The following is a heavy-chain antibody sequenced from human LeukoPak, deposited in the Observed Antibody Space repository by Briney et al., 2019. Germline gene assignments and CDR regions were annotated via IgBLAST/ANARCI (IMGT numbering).Heavy chain of an antibody. Sequence: ASVKVSCKASGYTFTSYGISWVRQAPGQGLEWMGWISAYNGNTNYAQKLQGRVTMTTDTSTSTAYMELRSLRSGDTAVYYCARDCSGGSCYSGLSWFDPWGQGTLVTVSS. CDR2: ISAYNGNT. CDR1: GYTFTSYG. CDR3: ARDCSGGSCYSGLSWFDP. J-gene: IGHJ5*02. D-gene: IGHD2-15*01. V-gene: IGHV1-18*01.